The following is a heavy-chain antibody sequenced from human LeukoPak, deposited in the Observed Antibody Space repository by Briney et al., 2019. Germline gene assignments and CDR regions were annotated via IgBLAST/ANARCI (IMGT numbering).Heavy chain of an antibody. CDR3: AKAFPDDFWSGYPVYFDY. CDR1: GFTFNSCA. Sequence: GGSLRLSCAASGFTFNSCAMSWVRQAPGKGLVWVSAISTSGGSAYYADSVKGRFTISRDNSKNTLYLQMNSLRAEDTAVYYCAKAFPDDFWSGYPVYFDYWGQGTLVTVSS. J-gene: IGHJ4*02. D-gene: IGHD3-3*01. V-gene: IGHV3-23*01. CDR2: ISTSGGSA.